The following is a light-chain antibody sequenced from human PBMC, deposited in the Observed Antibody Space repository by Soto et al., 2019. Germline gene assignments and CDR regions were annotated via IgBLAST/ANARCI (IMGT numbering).Light chain of an antibody. CDR1: QNINRR. J-gene: IGKJ1*01. CDR2: DAS. CDR3: QQYNNYPWT. V-gene: IGKV1-5*01. Sequence: STLSASVGDRVTITCRASQNINRRLAWYQQKPGKAPNLLIYDASSLESGVPARFSGGGSGTEFTLTISSLQPDDFSTFYCQQYNNYPWTFGQGTKVYIK.